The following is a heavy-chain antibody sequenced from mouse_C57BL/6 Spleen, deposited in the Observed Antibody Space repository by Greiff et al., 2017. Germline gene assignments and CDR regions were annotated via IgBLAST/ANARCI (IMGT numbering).Heavy chain of an antibody. Sequence: EVQLQQSGAELVRPGASVKLSCTASGFNIKDDYMHWVKQRPEQGLEWIGWIDPENGDTEYASKFQGKATITADTSSNTAYLQLSSLTSEDTAVYYCTPLLNGFAYWGQGTLVTVSA. CDR1: GFNIKDDY. J-gene: IGHJ3*01. CDR3: TPLLNGFAY. CDR2: IDPENGDT. D-gene: IGHD2-1*01. V-gene: IGHV14-4*01.